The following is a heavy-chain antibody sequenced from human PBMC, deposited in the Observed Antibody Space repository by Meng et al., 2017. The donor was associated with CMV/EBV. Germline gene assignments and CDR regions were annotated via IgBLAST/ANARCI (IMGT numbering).Heavy chain of an antibody. D-gene: IGHD2-2*01. CDR3: AKDNGIVVVPAAIGAFDI. CDR2: ISWNSGSI. J-gene: IGHJ3*02. CDR1: GFTFDDYA. V-gene: IGHV3-9*01. Sequence: LKISCAASGFTFDDYAMHWVRQAPGKGLEWVSGISWNSGSIGYADSVKGRFTISRDNAKNSLYLQMNSLRAEDTALYYCAKDNGIVVVPAAIGAFDIWGQGTMVTVSS.